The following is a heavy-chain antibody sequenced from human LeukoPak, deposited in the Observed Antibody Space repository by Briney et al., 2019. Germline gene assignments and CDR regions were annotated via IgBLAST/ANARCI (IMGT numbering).Heavy chain of an antibody. CDR3: AKDLIYCSSTSCYSGAGAFDI. V-gene: IGHV3-30*02. Sequence: PGGSLRLSCAASGFTFSSYGMHWVRQAPGKGLEWVAFIRYDGSNKYYADSVKGRFTISRDNSKNTLYLQMNSLRAEDTAVYYCAKDLIYCSSTSCYSGAGAFDIWGQGTMVTVSS. J-gene: IGHJ3*02. CDR2: IRYDGSNK. D-gene: IGHD2-2*02. CDR1: GFTFSSYG.